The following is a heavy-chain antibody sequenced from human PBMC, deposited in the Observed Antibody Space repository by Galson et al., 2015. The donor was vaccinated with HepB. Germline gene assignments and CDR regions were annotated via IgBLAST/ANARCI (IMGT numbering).Heavy chain of an antibody. Sequence: SCKASGYTFTTYTVHWVRQAPGQRLEWMGWINGGNGATQYAQKFQDRVTFSRDTYTNTAYIEVNYLRSEDTAVYYCARDPDNSWYGGYYFDYYFDYWGQGTLVTVSS. CDR3: ARDPDNSWYGGYYFDYYFDY. CDR2: INGGNGAT. V-gene: IGHV1-3*01. D-gene: IGHD6-13*01. J-gene: IGHJ4*02. CDR1: GYTFTTYT.